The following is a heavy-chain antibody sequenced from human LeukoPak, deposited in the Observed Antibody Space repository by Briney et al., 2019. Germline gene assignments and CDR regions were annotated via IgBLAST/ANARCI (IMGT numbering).Heavy chain of an antibody. Sequence: ASVKLSCKASVYTFTGHYMNWVTESPEQGLEWMRWFKATSGATTYAQKCQGRVNMTRATSINTAYLELSRLTSDDTAIYYCAGHRESEVISGAIPDYFDYWGQGTLVTVSS. D-gene: IGHD3-3*01. CDR2: FKATSGAT. J-gene: IGHJ4*02. V-gene: IGHV1-2*02. CDR3: AGHRESEVISGAIPDYFDY. CDR1: VYTFTGHY.